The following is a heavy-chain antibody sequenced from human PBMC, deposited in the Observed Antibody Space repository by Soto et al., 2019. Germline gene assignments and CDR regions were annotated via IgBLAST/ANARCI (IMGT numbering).Heavy chain of an antibody. CDR3: AADWMYYYDSSGYYYYDY. V-gene: IGHV1-58*01. D-gene: IGHD3-22*01. CDR1: GFTFTSSA. J-gene: IGHJ4*02. Sequence: GSSVKVSCKASGFTFTSSAVQWVRQARVQRLEWIGWIVVGSGNTNYAQKFQERVTITRDMSTSTAYMELSSLRSEDTAVYYCAADWMYYYDSSGYYYYDYWGQGSLVTVSS. CDR2: IVVGSGNT.